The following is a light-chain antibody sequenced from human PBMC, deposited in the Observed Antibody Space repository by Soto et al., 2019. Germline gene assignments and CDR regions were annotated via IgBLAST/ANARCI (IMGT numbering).Light chain of an antibody. CDR1: QGISSY. CDR3: QQYYSYPVT. CDR2: AAS. V-gene: IGKV1-8*01. J-gene: IGKJ1*01. Sequence: AIRMTQSPSSLSASTGDRVTITCRASQGISSYLAWYQQKPWKAPKLLIYAASTLQSGVPSRFSGSGSGTDFTLTFSCLQSEDFATYYCQQYYSYPVTFGQGTKVEIK.